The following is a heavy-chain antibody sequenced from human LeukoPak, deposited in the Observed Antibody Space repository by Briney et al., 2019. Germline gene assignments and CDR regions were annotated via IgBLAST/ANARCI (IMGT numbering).Heavy chain of an antibody. D-gene: IGHD6-13*01. J-gene: IGHJ4*02. CDR1: GGSISSGGYS. V-gene: IGHV4-30-2*01. Sequence: SETLSLTCAVSGGSISSGGYSWSWIRQPPGKGLEWIGYIYHSGSTYYNPSLKSRVTISVDRSKNQFSLKLSSVTAADTAVYYCAGRDRSSWPLPVAAFPPDYWGQGTLVTVSS. CDR2: IYHSGST. CDR3: AGRDRSSWPLPVAAFPPDY.